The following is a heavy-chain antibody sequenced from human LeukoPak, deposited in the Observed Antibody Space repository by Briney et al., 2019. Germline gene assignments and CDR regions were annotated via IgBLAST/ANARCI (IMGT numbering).Heavy chain of an antibody. V-gene: IGHV3-66*02. J-gene: IGHJ4*02. CDR2: IYSGGST. D-gene: IGHD2-2*01. Sequence: GGSLRLSCAASGFTVSSNYMSWVRQAPGKGLEWVSVIYSGGSTYYADSVKGRFTISRDNSKNTLYLQMNSLRAEDTAVYYCVRGDSVGYCSSTSCRTDYFDYWGQGTLVTVSS. CDR3: VRGDSVGYCSSTSCRTDYFDY. CDR1: GFTVSSNY.